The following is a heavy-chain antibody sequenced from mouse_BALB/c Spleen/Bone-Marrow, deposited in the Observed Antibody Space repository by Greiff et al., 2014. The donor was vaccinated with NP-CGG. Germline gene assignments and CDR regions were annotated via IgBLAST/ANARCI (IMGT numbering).Heavy chain of an antibody. CDR1: GYTFTDYV. D-gene: IGHD2-14*01. CDR3: ASRGEVRRHYYAMDY. V-gene: IGHV1-77*01. J-gene: IGHJ4*01. CDR2: IYPGSGST. Sequence: VKLMESGPELAKPGASVKMSCKASGYTFTDYVISWVKQRTGQGLEWIGEIYPGSGSTYYNEKFKGKATLTADKSSNTAYMQLSSLTSEDSAVYFCASRGEVRRHYYAMDYWGQGTSVTVSS.